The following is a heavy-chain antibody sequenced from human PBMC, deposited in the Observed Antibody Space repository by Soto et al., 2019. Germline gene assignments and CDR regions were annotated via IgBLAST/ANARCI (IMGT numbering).Heavy chain of an antibody. CDR2: ISSSSSYI. CDR1: GFTFSSYS. CDR3: ARGASSYYYYGMDV. J-gene: IGHJ6*02. D-gene: IGHD1-26*01. Sequence: EVQLVESGGGLVKPGGSLRLSCAASGFTFSSYSMNWVRQAPGKGLEWISSISSSSSYIYYADSMKGRFTISRDNAKNSLYLQMNSLRAEDTAVYYCARGASSYYYYGMDVWGQGTTVTGSS. V-gene: IGHV3-21*01.